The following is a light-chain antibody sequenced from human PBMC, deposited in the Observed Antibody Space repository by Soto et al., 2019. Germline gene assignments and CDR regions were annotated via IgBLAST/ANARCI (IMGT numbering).Light chain of an antibody. J-gene: IGKJ5*01. Sequence: EIVTTQSPATLSVSPGERATLSCRASQNIYSNVAWYQQRPGQAPRLLILGASTRATGVPARFSGSGSGTEFTLSISSLQSEDFAVYYCKQYKEWPPFTFGQGTRLEIK. CDR1: QNIYSN. V-gene: IGKV3-15*01. CDR3: KQYKEWPPFT. CDR2: GAS.